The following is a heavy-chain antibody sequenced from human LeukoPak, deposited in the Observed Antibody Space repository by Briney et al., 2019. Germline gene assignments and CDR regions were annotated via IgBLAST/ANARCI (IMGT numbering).Heavy chain of an antibody. J-gene: IGHJ4*02. CDR2: IYYSGST. CDR3: ASHARSIVVVVARYFDY. Sequence: SETLSLTCTVSGGSISSSSYYWGWIRQPPGKGLEWIGSIYYSGSTYYNPSLKSRVTISVDTSKNQFSLKLSSVTAAATAVCYCASHARSIVVVVARYFDYWGQETLVTVSS. V-gene: IGHV4-39*01. CDR1: GGSISSSSYY. D-gene: IGHD2-15*01.